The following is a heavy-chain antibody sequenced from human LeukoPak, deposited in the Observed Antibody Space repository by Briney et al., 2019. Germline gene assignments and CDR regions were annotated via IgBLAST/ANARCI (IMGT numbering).Heavy chain of an antibody. J-gene: IGHJ4*02. Sequence: PGGSLRLSCAASGFIVSSNYMSWVRQAPGKGLEWVSIIYSGSSTYYADSVKGRFTISRDNSKNTLFLQMSSLRADDTAVYYCARGTAMASYYFDYWGQGTLVTVSS. CDR3: ARGTAMASYYFDY. D-gene: IGHD5-18*01. CDR1: GFIVSSNY. CDR2: IYSGSST. V-gene: IGHV3-66*02.